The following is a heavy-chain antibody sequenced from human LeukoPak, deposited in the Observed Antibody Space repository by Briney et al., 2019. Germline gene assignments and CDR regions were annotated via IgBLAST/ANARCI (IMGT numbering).Heavy chain of an antibody. Sequence: SETLSLTCTVSGGSISDYYRSWIRQPAGKGLEWIGRIYVSGSTNYNPSLKSRVTMSVDTSKNQFSLNLSSVTADDTAVYYCARGDWFHPWGQGTLVTVSS. CDR3: ARGDWFHP. CDR2: IYVSGST. D-gene: IGHD5-24*01. J-gene: IGHJ5*02. CDR1: GGSISDYY. V-gene: IGHV4-4*07.